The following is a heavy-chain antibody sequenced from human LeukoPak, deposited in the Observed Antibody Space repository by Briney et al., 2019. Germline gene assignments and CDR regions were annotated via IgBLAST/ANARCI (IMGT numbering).Heavy chain of an antibody. CDR3: ARVGFLYGMDV. CDR1: GGSFSGYY. Sequence: SETLSLTCAVYGGSFSGYYWSWIRQPPGKGLEWIGEIYHSGSTNYNPSLKSRVTISVDKSKNQFSLKLSSVTAADTAVYYCARVGFLYGMDVWGQGTTVTVSS. V-gene: IGHV4-34*01. J-gene: IGHJ6*02. CDR2: IYHSGST.